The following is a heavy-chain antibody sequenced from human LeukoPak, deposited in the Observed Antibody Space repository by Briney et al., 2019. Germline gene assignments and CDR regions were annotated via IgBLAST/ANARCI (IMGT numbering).Heavy chain of an antibody. CDR3: ARRSGLWVKPHLED. J-gene: IGHJ4*02. D-gene: IGHD3-10*01. CDR2: INHGGST. CDR1: GGPFSGYH. Sequence: PSETLSLTCAEYGGPFSGYHWSWIRQPPGKGLEWIGEINHGGSTNYNPSLESRVNISVDTSKNQLSLKQSSVTGADTAVYYCARRSGLWVKPHLEDWGQGTLVTVSS. V-gene: IGHV4-34*01.